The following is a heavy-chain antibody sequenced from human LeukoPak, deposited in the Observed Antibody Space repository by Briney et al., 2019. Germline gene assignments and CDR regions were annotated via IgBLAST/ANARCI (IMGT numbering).Heavy chain of an antibody. CDR3: ARDSGSTGIDY. Sequence: ASVKVSCKASGYSFTAYYMHWVRQAPGQGLEWMGWINPNSGGTNYAQKFQGRVTMTRDTSISTAYMELSRLRSDDTAVYYCARDSGSTGIDYWGQGTLVTVSS. D-gene: IGHD1-26*01. CDR1: GYSFTAYY. J-gene: IGHJ4*02. CDR2: INPNSGGT. V-gene: IGHV1-2*02.